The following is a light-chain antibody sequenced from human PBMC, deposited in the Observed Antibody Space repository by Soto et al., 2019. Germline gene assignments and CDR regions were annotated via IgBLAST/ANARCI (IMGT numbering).Light chain of an antibody. CDR3: SSYAGSNNCV. J-gene: IGLJ2*01. CDR1: SSDVGGYNY. Sequence: QSALTQPPSASGSPGQSVTISCTGTSSDVGGYNYVSWYQHHPTKAPKLMIYDVRKRPAGVADRFSGSNSGNTASLTVSGLYDDEEADYCSSSYAGSNNCVFGGGTKLTVL. V-gene: IGLV2-8*01. CDR2: DVR.